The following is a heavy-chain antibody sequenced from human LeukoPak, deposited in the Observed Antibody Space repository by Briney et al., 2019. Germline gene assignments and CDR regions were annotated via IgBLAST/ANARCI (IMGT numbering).Heavy chain of an antibody. V-gene: IGHV4-34*01. CDR3: AKTYYDFWSGPPDKGWFDP. Sequence: SGTLSLTCAVYGGSFSGYYLSWIRQPPGKGLEWIGEINHSGSTNYNPSLKSRVTISVDTSKNQFFLKLSSVTAADTAVYYCAKTYYDFWSGPPDKGWFDPWGQGTLVTVSS. J-gene: IGHJ5*02. CDR1: GGSFSGYY. CDR2: INHSGST. D-gene: IGHD3-3*01.